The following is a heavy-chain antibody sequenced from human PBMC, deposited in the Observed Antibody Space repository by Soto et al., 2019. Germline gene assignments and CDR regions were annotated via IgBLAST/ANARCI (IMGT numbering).Heavy chain of an antibody. J-gene: IGHJ5*02. CDR3: ARGDRAYNWFDP. CDR1: GGSISSDGYS. CDR2: IFHTGGT. V-gene: IGHV4-30-2*01. Sequence: QLLESGSGLVKPSQTLSLTCAVSGGSISSDGYSWSWIRQPPGKGLEWIGYIFHTGGTYYNPSLKSRVTISVDRSKDQFSLKLSSVTAADTAVYYCARGDRAYNWFDPWGQGTLVTVSS.